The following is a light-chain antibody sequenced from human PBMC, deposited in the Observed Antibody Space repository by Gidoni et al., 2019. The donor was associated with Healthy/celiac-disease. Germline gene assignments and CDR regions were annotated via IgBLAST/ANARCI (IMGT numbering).Light chain of an antibody. Sequence: DIQLTQSPSFLSASVGDRVTITCRASQGIRSYLAWYQQKPGKAPKLLIYAASTLQSGVPSRFRVSGSGTEFTLTISSLQPEDFATYYCQQLNSYPRTFGQGTKLEIK. CDR2: AAS. CDR1: QGIRSY. CDR3: QQLNSYPRT. V-gene: IGKV1-9*01. J-gene: IGKJ2*01.